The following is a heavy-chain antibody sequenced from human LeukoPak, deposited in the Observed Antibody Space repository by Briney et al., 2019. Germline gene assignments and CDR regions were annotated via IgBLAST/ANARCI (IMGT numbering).Heavy chain of an antibody. CDR3: AKDGDYDYVWGSYSPQYYFDY. Sequence: GGSLRLSCAASGFTFSSYGMHWVRQAPGKGLEWVAVISYDGSNKYYADSVKGRFTIPRDNSKNTLYLQMNSLRAEDTAVYYCAKDGDYDYVWGSYSPQYYFDYWGQGTLVTVSS. D-gene: IGHD3-16*01. CDR1: GFTFSSYG. CDR2: ISYDGSNK. J-gene: IGHJ4*02. V-gene: IGHV3-30*18.